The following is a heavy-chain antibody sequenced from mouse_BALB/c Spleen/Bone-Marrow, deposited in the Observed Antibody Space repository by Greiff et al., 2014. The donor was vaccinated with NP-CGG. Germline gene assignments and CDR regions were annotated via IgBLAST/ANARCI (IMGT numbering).Heavy chain of an antibody. V-gene: IGHV5-15*02. CDR1: GFTFSDYG. CDR3: ARDRGRYRYFDV. CDR2: ISNLAYSI. J-gene: IGHJ1*01. D-gene: IGHD3-1*01. Sequence: DVHLVESGGGLVQPGGSRKLSCAASGFTFSDYGMAWVRQAPGKGPEWVAFISNLAYSIYYADTVTGRFTISRENAKNTLYLEMSSLRSEDTAMYYCARDRGRYRYFDVWGAGTTVTVSS.